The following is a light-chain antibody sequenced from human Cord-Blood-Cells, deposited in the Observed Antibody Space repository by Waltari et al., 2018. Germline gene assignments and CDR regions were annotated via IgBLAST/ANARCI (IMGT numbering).Light chain of an antibody. CDR2: DAS. J-gene: IGKJ5*01. CDR1: QSVSSY. V-gene: IGKV3-11*01. Sequence: EIVVAQSPATLFLSPGERATLSCRASQSVSSYLAWYQQKPGQAPRLLIYDASNRATGIPARFSGGGSGTDFTLTISSLEPEDFAVYYCQQRSNWQVTFGQGTRLEIK. CDR3: QQRSNWQVT.